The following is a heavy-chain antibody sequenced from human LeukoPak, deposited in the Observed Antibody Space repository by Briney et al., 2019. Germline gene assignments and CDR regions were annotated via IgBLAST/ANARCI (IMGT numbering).Heavy chain of an antibody. J-gene: IGHJ4*02. V-gene: IGHV3-23*01. CDR2: ISGSGGST. CDR3: AKGYYSSGGNYFDD. D-gene: IGHD1-26*01. CDR1: GFTFSSSA. Sequence: GGSLRLSCAASGFTFSSSAMTWVRQAPGKELEWVSSISGSGGSTYYADSVKGRFTISRDISKNTLYLQMNSLRAEDAALYYCAKGYYSSGGNYFDDWGQGTLVTVSS.